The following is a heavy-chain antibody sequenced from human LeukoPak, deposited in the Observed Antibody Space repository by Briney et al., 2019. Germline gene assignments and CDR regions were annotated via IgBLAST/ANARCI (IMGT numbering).Heavy chain of an antibody. CDR3: AKVGVAGTSPYFDY. D-gene: IGHD6-19*01. V-gene: IGHV3-30*18. Sequence: GGSLRLSCAASGFTFSSYGMHWVRQAPGKGLEWVAVISYDGSNKYYADSVKGRFTISRDNSKNTLYLQMNSLRAEDTAVYYCAKVGVAGTSPYFDYWGQGTLVTVSS. J-gene: IGHJ4*02. CDR1: GFTFSSYG. CDR2: ISYDGSNK.